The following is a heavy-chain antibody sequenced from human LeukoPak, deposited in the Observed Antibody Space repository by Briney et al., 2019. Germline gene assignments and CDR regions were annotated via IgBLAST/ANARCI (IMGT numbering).Heavy chain of an antibody. Sequence: GASVKVSCKASGGTFSTYSVSWVRQAPGQGLEWMGGIIPISGMANSAQKFQGRVTITTDGSMSTAYMDLSSLRSEDTAVYYCARGTYGDYGYYFDYWGQGTLVTVSS. CDR1: GGTFSTYS. D-gene: IGHD4-17*01. CDR3: ARGTYGDYGYYFDY. CDR2: IIPISGMA. V-gene: IGHV1-69*05. J-gene: IGHJ4*02.